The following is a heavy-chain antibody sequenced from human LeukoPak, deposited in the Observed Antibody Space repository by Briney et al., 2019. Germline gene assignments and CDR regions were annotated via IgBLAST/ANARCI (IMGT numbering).Heavy chain of an antibody. CDR3: VGGSGWLFDP. D-gene: IGHD6-19*01. J-gene: IGHJ5*02. CDR2: IKQDGSET. Sequence: GGFLRLSCVASESSFSSKWMNWVRQVPGKGLEWVANIKQDGSETYYVDSVKGRFTISRDNAKRSLSLQMNSLRAEDTALYFCVGGSGWLFDPWGQGTLVTVSS. V-gene: IGHV3-7*05. CDR1: ESSFSSKW.